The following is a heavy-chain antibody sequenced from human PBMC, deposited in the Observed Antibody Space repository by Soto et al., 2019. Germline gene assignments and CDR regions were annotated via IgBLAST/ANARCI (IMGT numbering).Heavy chain of an antibody. Sequence: SVKVSCKASGGTFSSYAISWVRQAPGQGLEWMGGIIPIFGTANYAQKFQGRVTITADESTSTAYMELSSLRSEDTAVYYCARDSPTMIVVGPYGMDVWGQATTVTVSS. J-gene: IGHJ6*02. CDR3: ARDSPTMIVVGPYGMDV. CDR2: IIPIFGTA. CDR1: GGTFSSYA. D-gene: IGHD3-22*01. V-gene: IGHV1-69*13.